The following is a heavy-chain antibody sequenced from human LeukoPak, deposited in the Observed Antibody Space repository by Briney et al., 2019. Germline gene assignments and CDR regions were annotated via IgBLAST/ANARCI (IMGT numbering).Heavy chain of an antibody. Sequence: GGSLRLSCAASGFTFSSYAMHWVRQAPGKGLEWVAVISYDGSNKYYADSVKGRFTISRDNSKNTLYLQMNSLRAEDTAVYYCAKVGAYNWNDVGGMDVWGQGTTVTVSS. CDR1: GFTFSSYA. V-gene: IGHV3-30-3*01. D-gene: IGHD1-20*01. CDR3: AKVGAYNWNDVGGMDV. CDR2: ISYDGSNK. J-gene: IGHJ6*02.